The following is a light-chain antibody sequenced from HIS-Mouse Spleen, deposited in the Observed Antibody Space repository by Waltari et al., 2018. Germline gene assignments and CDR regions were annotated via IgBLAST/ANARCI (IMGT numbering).Light chain of an antibody. J-gene: IGLJ2*01. Sequence: SYELTQPPSVSVSPGQTARITCSGDALPKKYAYWYQQKSGQAHVLVIYEDSKRPSGIPGRFSGSSSGTMATLTISGAQVEDEADYYCYSTDSSGNHRVFGGGTKLTVL. CDR2: EDS. V-gene: IGLV3-10*01. CDR1: ALPKKY. CDR3: YSTDSSGNHRV.